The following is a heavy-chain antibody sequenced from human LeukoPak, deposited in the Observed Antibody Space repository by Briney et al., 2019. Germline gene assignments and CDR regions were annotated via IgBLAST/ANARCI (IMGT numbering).Heavy chain of an antibody. CDR2: ISGYNGNT. CDR1: GYTFTKYG. J-gene: IGHJ3*01. V-gene: IGHV1-18*01. D-gene: IGHD3-16*01. CDR3: ARVVGGDNDAFDV. Sequence: ASVKVSCKASGYTFTKYGITWVRQAPGQGPEWMGWISGYNGNTNYAQKLQGRVIMTTHTYTRTAYMARRSLSSDDTAVYYCARVVGGDNDAFDVWGQGTMVSVSS.